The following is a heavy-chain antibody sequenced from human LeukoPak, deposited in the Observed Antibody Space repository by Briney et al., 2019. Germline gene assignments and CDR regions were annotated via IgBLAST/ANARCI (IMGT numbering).Heavy chain of an antibody. CDR3: ARFRRLGATRDAFDI. CDR2: IYYSGST. J-gene: IGHJ3*02. V-gene: IGHV4-39*01. Sequence: SETLSLTCTVSGGSISSSSYYWGWIRQPPGKGLEWIGSIYYSGSTYYNPSLKSRVTISVDTSKNQFSLKLSSVTAADTAVYYCARFRRLGATRDAFDIWGQGTMVTVSS. D-gene: IGHD1-26*01. CDR1: GGSISSSSYY.